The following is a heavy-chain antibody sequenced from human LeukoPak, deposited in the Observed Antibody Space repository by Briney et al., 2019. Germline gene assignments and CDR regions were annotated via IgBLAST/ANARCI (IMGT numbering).Heavy chain of an antibody. CDR3: AKGYCSGGTCYSYDY. D-gene: IGHD2-15*01. CDR1: GYTFTRYY. V-gene: IGHV1-46*01. CDR2: INPSGGST. J-gene: IGHJ4*02. Sequence: ASVKVSCEASGYTFTRYYMHWVRQAPGQGLEWMGIINPSGGSTSYAQKFQGRVTMTRDTSTNTVYMELNSLRSEDTAVYYCAKGYCSGGTCYSYDYWGQGTLVTVSS.